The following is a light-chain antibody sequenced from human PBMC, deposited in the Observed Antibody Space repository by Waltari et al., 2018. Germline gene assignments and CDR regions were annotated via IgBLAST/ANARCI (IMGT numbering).Light chain of an antibody. V-gene: IGKV2-30*01. CDR1: QSLLYSNGNVY. Sequence: GVLTQSPLSLAVTLGQPASISCKSSQSLLYSNGNVYLDWYLQRPGQSPRRLIYQVSKRDSGVPDRFSGSGSDTDFTLRISRVEADDVGTYYCLQVPFTFGPETKMEVK. CDR2: QVS. J-gene: IGKJ3*01. CDR3: LQVPFT.